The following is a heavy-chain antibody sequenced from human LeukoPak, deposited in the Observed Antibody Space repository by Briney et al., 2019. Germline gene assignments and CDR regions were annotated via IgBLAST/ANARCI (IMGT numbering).Heavy chain of an antibody. CDR2: IYYSGST. CDR1: GGSISSSSYY. Sequence: SETLSLTCTVSGGSISSSSYYWGWIRQPPGKGLEWIGSIYYSGSTYYNPSLKSRVTISVDTSKNQFSLKLSSVTAADTAVYHCARLRRSGSYYFDYWGQGTLVTVSS. CDR3: ARLRRSGSYYFDY. J-gene: IGHJ4*02. D-gene: IGHD1-26*01. V-gene: IGHV4-39*01.